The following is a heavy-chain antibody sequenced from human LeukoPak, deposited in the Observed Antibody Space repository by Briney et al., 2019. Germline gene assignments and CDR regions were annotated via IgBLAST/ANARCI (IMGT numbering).Heavy chain of an antibody. D-gene: IGHD5-18*01. CDR3: AKERPRIQLWTYYFDY. CDR2: ISYDGSNK. CDR1: GFTFSSYA. Sequence: GGSLRLSCAASGFTFSSYAMHWVRQAPGKGLEWVAVISYDGSNKYYADSVKGRFTISRDNSKNTLYLQMNSLRAEDTAVYYCAKERPRIQLWTYYFDYWGQGTLVTVSS. J-gene: IGHJ4*02. V-gene: IGHV3-30*04.